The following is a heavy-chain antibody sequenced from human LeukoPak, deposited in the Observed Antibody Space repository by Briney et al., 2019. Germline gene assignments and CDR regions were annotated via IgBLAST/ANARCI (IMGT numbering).Heavy chain of an antibody. Sequence: ASVKVSCKVSGYTLTELSMHWVPQAPGKGLEWMGDFDSEDGETIYAQKCQGRVTMTEDTSTDTAYMELSSLRSEDTAVYYCATGVAAAGTQKNHNWFDPWGQGTLVTVSS. D-gene: IGHD6-13*01. CDR3: ATGVAAAGTQKNHNWFDP. CDR1: GYTLTELS. V-gene: IGHV1-24*01. CDR2: FDSEDGET. J-gene: IGHJ5*02.